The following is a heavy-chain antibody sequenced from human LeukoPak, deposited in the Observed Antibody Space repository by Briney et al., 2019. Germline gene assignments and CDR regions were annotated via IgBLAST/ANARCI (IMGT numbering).Heavy chain of an antibody. CDR3: ARDRDFWSGPIDF. J-gene: IGHJ4*01. D-gene: IGHD3-3*01. CDR1: GYTFTSYY. Sequence: ASVKVSCKASGYTFTSYYMHWVRQAPGQGLEWTGIINPSGGSTSYAQKFQGRVTMTKDTSTSTVYMELSSLTSEDTAVYYCARDRDFWSGPIDFWGQGTLVTVSS. CDR2: INPSGGST. V-gene: IGHV1-46*01.